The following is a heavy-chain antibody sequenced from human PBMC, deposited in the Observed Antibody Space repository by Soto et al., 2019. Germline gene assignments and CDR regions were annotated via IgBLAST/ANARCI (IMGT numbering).Heavy chain of an antibody. CDR1: GGTITSGRSS. Sequence: PSETLSLTCSVSGGTITSGRSSWNWIRQSPGKGLGWIAYIYHSGSTYYNPSLKSRVTISVDRSENQFSLKLTSVTAADTAVYYCVRESVASGPNYFDTWGPGTLVTVSS. V-gene: IGHV4-30-2*06. D-gene: IGHD6-6*01. J-gene: IGHJ5*02. CDR2: IYHSGST. CDR3: VRESVASGPNYFDT.